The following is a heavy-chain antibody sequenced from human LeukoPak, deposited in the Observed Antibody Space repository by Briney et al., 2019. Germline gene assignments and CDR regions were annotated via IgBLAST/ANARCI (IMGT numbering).Heavy chain of an antibody. CDR3: ARRVAVAVSHAFDI. CDR2: IIPILGIA. Sequence: SVKVSCKASGGTFSSYAISWVRQAPGQGLEWMGRIIPILGIANYAQKFQGRVTITADKSTSTAYMELSSLRSEDTAVYYCARRVAVAVSHAFDIWGQGTMVTVSS. V-gene: IGHV1-69*04. J-gene: IGHJ3*02. CDR1: GGTFSSYA. D-gene: IGHD6-19*01.